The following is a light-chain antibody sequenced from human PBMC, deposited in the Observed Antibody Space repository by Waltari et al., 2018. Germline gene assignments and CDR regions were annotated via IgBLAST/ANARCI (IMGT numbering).Light chain of an antibody. CDR3: QQYNNWPPWT. CDR1: QIVSRH. J-gene: IGKJ1*01. CDR2: GAS. V-gene: IGKV3-15*01. Sequence: EIVMTQSPATLSVSPGERATLSCRASQIVSRHLAWYQQKPGQAPRLLIYGASTRATGIPARFSGSGSGTEFTLTISSLQSEDFAVYYCQQYNNWPPWTFGQGTKVEIK.